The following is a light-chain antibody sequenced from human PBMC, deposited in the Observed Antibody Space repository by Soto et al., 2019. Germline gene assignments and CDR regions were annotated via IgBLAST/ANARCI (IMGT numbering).Light chain of an antibody. Sequence: DIQMTQSPSSLSASVGDRVTITCQASQDISNYLNWYQQKPGKAPKLLIYDASNLETGVPSRFSGSGSGTDFAITISSLQPEDIALYYSQQYDNPPLTFGGGTKVEIK. V-gene: IGKV1-33*01. CDR3: QQYDNPPLT. CDR2: DAS. J-gene: IGKJ4*01. CDR1: QDISNY.